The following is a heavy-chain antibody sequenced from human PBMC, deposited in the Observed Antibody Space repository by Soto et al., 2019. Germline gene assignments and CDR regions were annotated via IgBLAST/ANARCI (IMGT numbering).Heavy chain of an antibody. CDR2: IYHNGNT. Sequence: SETLSLTCAVSSGSISGRSWWSWVRQPPGKGLEWIGEIYHNGNTNYNPSLKSRVTISVDKSKNQFSLKLSSVTAADTAVYYCARDPGDGSGWSDWGQGTLVTVSS. CDR3: ARDPGDGSGWSD. J-gene: IGHJ4*02. D-gene: IGHD6-19*01. V-gene: IGHV4-4*02. CDR1: SGSISGRSW.